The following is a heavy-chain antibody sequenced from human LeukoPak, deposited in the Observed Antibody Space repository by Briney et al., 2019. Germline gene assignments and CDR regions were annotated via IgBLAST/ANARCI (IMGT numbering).Heavy chain of an antibody. Sequence: SVKVSRTAAVGTVTSYAISWVRQGPGQGLEWMGGMVPIYSTANDAQKFQGRVAMTADESTSTAYMELSSLRSEDTAVYYCAREPMRPFGPNYYYYYMDVWGKGTTVTVPS. J-gene: IGHJ6*03. CDR3: AREPMRPFGPNYYYYYMDV. V-gene: IGHV1-69*01. CDR1: VGTVTSYA. D-gene: IGHD3-3*01. CDR2: MVPIYSTA.